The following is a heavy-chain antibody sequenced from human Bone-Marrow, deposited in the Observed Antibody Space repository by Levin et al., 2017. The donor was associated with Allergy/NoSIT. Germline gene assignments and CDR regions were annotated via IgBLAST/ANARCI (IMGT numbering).Heavy chain of an antibody. J-gene: IGHJ5*02. CDR1: GFTFSTYW. V-gene: IGHV3-7*01. Sequence: GESLKISCAASGFTFSTYWMTWVRQAPGKGLEWVANINQDGSEKYYVDSVKGRFTISRDNAKKSRYLQMNSLRAEDTAVYYCAKCGGTVIGVGRCNGGGCYWWFDPWGQGTLVTVSS. CDR3: AKCGGTVIGVGRCNGGGCYWWFDP. CDR2: INQDGSEK. D-gene: IGHD2-15*01.